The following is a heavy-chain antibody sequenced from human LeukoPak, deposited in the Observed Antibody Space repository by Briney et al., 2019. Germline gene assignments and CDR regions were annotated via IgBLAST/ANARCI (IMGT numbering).Heavy chain of an antibody. CDR3: ARGGPSQDYDFWSGYQLPHNWFDP. CDR2: INPNSGGT. V-gene: IGHV1-2*02. J-gene: IGHJ5*02. D-gene: IGHD3-3*01. CDR1: GYTFTSYG. Sequence: ASVKVSCKASGYTFTSYGISWVRQAPGQGLEWMGWINPNSGGTNYAQKFQGRVTMTRDTSISTAYMELSRLRSDDTAVYYCARGGPSQDYDFWSGYQLPHNWFDPWGQGTLVTVSS.